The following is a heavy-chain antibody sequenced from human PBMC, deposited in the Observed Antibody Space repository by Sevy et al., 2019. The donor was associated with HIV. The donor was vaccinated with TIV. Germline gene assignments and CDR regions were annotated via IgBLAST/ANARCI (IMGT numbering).Heavy chain of an antibody. J-gene: IGHJ6*02. CDR1: GDSISNYY. CDR3: ARGIAAPRGMDV. D-gene: IGHD6-13*01. CDR2: LFYSGST. Sequence: SETLSLTCTVSGDSISNYYWSWIRQPPGKGLEWIGYLFYSGSTNYNPSLKSRVTISVDTTKNQVSLKVGSVTAADTAVYYCARGIAAPRGMDVWGQGTTVTVS. V-gene: IGHV4-59*01.